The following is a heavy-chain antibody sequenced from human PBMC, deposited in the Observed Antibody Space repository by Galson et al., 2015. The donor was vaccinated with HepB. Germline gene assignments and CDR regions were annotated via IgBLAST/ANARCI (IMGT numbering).Heavy chain of an antibody. D-gene: IGHD3-22*01. CDR1: GFTFSNYA. J-gene: IGHJ2*01. V-gene: IGHV3-64*01. CDR3: ARERESSGYFGYFDL. Sequence: SLRLSCEASGFTFSNYAMHWVRQAPGKGPEYVSALTGNGGNTHYANYVKGRFTISGDISRYTMYLQTDSLRTKEMVVYYCARERESSGYFGYFDLWGRGTPVIVSS. CDR2: LTGNGGNT.